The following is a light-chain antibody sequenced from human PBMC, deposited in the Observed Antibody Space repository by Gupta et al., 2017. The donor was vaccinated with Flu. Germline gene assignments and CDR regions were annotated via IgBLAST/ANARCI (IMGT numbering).Light chain of an antibody. CDR2: DVS. CDR3: TSYTSSSSGV. J-gene: IGLJ2*01. CDR1: SCDVGGYNY. V-gene: IGLV2-14*03. Sequence: TSCDVGGYNYATRYQHPPRKAPNVIIYDVSRPPASVYNCFCGSKSSNTASLTISGHQAEDEADYYGTSYTSSSSGVFGGGTKLTVL.